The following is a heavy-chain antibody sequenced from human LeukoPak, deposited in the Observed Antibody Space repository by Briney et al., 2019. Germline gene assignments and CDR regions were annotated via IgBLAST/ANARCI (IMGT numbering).Heavy chain of an antibody. D-gene: IGHD4-11*01. V-gene: IGHV3-74*01. J-gene: IGHJ4*02. CDR3: TRDRTTITLFEL. CDR2: INGDGSTT. Sequence: GGSLRLSCAASGFTPSGYWMHWVRQPPGKGLVWVSRINGDGSTTSYADSVRGRFTASRDNARNTLYLQINSLRAEDSAVYYCTRDRTTITLFELWGQGTLVTVSS. CDR1: GFTPSGYW.